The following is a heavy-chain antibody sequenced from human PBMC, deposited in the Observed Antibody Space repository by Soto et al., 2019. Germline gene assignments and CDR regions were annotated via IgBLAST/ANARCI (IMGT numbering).Heavy chain of an antibody. D-gene: IGHD6-13*01. CDR3: ASPREQQLLDY. CDR2: ISYDGSNK. V-gene: IGHV3-30-3*01. Sequence: QVQLVESGGGVFQPGRSLRLSCAASGFTFSSYPIHWVRQAPGKGLGWVAVISYDGSNKYYADSVKGRFTISRDNSKNSLYLQMNSLRAEDTAGYYCASPREQQLLDYWGQGTLVTVYS. CDR1: GFTFSSYP. J-gene: IGHJ4*02.